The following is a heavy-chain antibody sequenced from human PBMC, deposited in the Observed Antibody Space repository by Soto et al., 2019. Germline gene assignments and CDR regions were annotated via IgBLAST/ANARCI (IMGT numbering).Heavy chain of an antibody. CDR3: ARLIPDIVVVVAAENYFDY. Sequence: SETLSLTCTVSGGSISSISYYWGWIRQPPGKGLEWIGSIYYSGSTYYNPSLKSRVTISIDTSKNQFSLKLSSVTAADTAVYYCARLIPDIVVVVAAENYFDYWGQGTLVTVSS. J-gene: IGHJ4*02. V-gene: IGHV4-39*01. D-gene: IGHD2-15*01. CDR1: GGSISSISYY. CDR2: IYYSGST.